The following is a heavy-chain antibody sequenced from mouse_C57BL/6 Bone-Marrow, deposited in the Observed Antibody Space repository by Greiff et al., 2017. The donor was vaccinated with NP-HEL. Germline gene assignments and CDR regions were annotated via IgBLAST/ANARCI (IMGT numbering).Heavy chain of an antibody. CDR1: GFTFSDYG. CDR3: ARRGYDYDEGYAMDY. D-gene: IGHD2-4*01. J-gene: IGHJ4*01. Sequence: EVKLMESGGGLVQPGGSLKLSCAASGFTFSDYGMAWVRQAPRKGPEWVAFISNLAYSIYYADTVTGRFTISRENAKNTLYLEMSSLRSEDTAMYYCARRGYDYDEGYAMDYWGQGTSVTVSS. V-gene: IGHV5-15*04. CDR2: ISNLAYSI.